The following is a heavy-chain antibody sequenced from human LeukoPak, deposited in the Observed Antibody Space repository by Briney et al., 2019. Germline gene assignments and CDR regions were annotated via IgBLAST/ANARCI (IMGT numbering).Heavy chain of an antibody. J-gene: IGHJ6*03. CDR3: VRDRNGNYYYMDV. D-gene: IGHD1-26*01. Sequence: GGSLRLSCAASGFTFSNNKMSWVRQAPGKGGEWVSTIYNVGSRYYADSVKGRFAISRDNAKNTLYLQMNSLRAEDTAVYYCVRDRNGNYYYMDVWGKGATVTVSS. V-gene: IGHV3-53*01. CDR2: IYNVGSR. CDR1: GFTFSNNK.